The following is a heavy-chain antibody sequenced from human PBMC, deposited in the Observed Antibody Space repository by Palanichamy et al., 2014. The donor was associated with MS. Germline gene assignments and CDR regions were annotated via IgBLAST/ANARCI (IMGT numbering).Heavy chain of an antibody. CDR3: ASYCSGASCYKGIDN. J-gene: IGHJ4*02. V-gene: IGHV3-21*06. CDR1: GFTFSAYS. D-gene: IGHD2-15*01. Sequence: EVQLVESGGGLVKPGGSLRLSCVVSGFTFSAYSMNWVRQAPGKGLEWVSSISSTTTYIYYADSVKGRFTISRDNAKNSLYLQMNSLRAEDTAVYYCASYCSGASCYKGIDNWGQGTLVTVSS. CDR2: ISSTTTYI.